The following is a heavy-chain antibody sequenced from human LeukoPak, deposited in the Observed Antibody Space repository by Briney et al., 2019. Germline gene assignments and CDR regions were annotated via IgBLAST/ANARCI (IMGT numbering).Heavy chain of an antibody. J-gene: IGHJ5*02. CDR2: INRSGST. D-gene: IGHD6-19*01. Sequence: SETLSLTCAVYGGSFSGYYWSWIRQPPGKGLEWIGEINRSGSTNYNPSLKSRVTISVDTSKNQFSLKLSSVTAADTAVYYCARRPAVAGSNWFDPWGQGTLVTVSS. V-gene: IGHV4-34*01. CDR3: ARRPAVAGSNWFDP. CDR1: GGSFSGYY.